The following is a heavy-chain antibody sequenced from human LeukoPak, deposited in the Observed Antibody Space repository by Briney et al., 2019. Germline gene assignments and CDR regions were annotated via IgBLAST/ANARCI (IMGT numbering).Heavy chain of an antibody. CDR3: ALGLVTDY. CDR2: IYSGGST. J-gene: IGHJ4*02. Sequence: GGSLRLSCAASGITFTNAWMSWVRQAPGKGLEWVSVIYSGGSTYYADSVKGRFTISRDNSKNTLYLQMNSLRVEDTAVYYCALGLVTDYWGQGTLVTVSS. V-gene: IGHV3-66*01. CDR1: GITFTNAW. D-gene: IGHD3-9*01.